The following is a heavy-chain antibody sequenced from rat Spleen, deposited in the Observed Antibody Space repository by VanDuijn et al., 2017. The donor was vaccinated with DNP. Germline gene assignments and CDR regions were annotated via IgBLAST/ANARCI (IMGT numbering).Heavy chain of an antibody. J-gene: IGHJ1*01. CDR2: ITRSGGSP. D-gene: IGHD1-4*01. V-gene: IGHV5-31*01. CDR3: TRGSWTRYWYVDF. Sequence: EVQLVESGGDLVQPGRSLTLSCVASGFTFNNYWMAWIRQVPGKGLEWVASITRSGGSPFYPDSVKDRFTISRDNAKNTLYLQMSSLRSEDTATYYCTRGSWTRYWYVDFWGPGTMVTVSS. CDR1: GFTFNNYW.